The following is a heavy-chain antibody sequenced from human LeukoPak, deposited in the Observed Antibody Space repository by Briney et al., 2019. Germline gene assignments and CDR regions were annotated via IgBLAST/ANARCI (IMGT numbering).Heavy chain of an antibody. CDR3: ASKYYDILTGYYYFDY. Sequence: GGSLRLSCAASGFIFSSYRMNWVRQAPGKGLEWVSSISSSGSYIYYADSVKGRFTISRDNSKNTLYLQMNSLRAEDTAVYYCASKYYDILTGYYYFDYWGQGTLVTVSS. D-gene: IGHD3-9*01. J-gene: IGHJ4*02. CDR2: ISSSGSYI. V-gene: IGHV3-21*01. CDR1: GFIFSSYR.